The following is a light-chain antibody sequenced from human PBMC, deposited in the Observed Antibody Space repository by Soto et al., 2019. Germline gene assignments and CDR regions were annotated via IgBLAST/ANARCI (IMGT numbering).Light chain of an antibody. J-gene: IGKJ1*01. CDR2: DAS. CDR3: QQYNSWPQT. Sequence: EIVMTQSPATLSVSPGERATLSCRASQSVSSNLAWYQQKPGQSPRLLMHDASTRATGIPARFSGSGSGTEFTLTISSLQSEDFAVYHCQQYNSWPQTFGKGTKVEIK. CDR1: QSVSSN. V-gene: IGKV3D-15*01.